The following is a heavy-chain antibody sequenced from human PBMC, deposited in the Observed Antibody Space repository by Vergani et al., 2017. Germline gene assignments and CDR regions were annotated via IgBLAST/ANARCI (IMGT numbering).Heavy chain of an antibody. Sequence: EVQLVQSGAEVKKPGESLKISCKGSGYSFTSYWIGWVRQMPGKGLEWMGIISPGDSDVRYSPSFQGQVTMSVDKSLSTAYLQWSSLKASDTATYYCAKTHDFSSLYSSYNWFDPWGQGTQVTVSS. CDR1: GYSFTSYW. CDR2: ISPGDSDV. V-gene: IGHV5-51*01. J-gene: IGHJ5*02. CDR3: AKTHDFSSLYSSYNWFDP. D-gene: IGHD3-3*01.